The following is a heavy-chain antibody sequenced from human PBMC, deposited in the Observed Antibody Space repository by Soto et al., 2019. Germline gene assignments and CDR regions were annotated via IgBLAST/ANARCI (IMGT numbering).Heavy chain of an antibody. D-gene: IGHD3-3*01. CDR2: ISGSGGST. Sequence: GGFLRLSCAPSGVTFISYAMSWVRQAPGKGLEWVSAISGSGGSTYYADYVKGRFTISRDNSKNTLYLQMNSLRAEDTAVYYCAKAPSYYDFWSGYSNWFDPWGQGTLVTVSS. CDR3: AKAPSYYDFWSGYSNWFDP. J-gene: IGHJ5*02. V-gene: IGHV3-23*01. CDR1: GVTFISYA.